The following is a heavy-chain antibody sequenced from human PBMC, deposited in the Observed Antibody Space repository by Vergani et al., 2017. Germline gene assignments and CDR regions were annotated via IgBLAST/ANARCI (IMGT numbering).Heavy chain of an antibody. V-gene: IGHV3-49*03. J-gene: IGHJ3*02. Sequence: EVQLVESGGDLVQPGRSLRLSCTASGFTFGYYAMYWFRQAPGQGLEWVGGIRSKAYGQATMYAASVKGRFTISRDDSKSIAYLQMNNLQTEDTAMYYCVRDQVTMLRGSDALDIWGQGTMVTVSS. CDR2: IRSKAYGQAT. CDR3: VRDQVTMLRGSDALDI. D-gene: IGHD3-10*01. CDR1: GFTFGYYA.